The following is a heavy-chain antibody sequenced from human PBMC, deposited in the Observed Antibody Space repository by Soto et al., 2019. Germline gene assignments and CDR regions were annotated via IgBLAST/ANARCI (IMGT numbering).Heavy chain of an antibody. V-gene: IGHV5-51*01. D-gene: IGHD1-26*01. J-gene: IGHJ3*02. CDR3: ARRRDGGSYNAFDI. CDR1: GYTFSNYW. CDR2: IYPGDSDT. Sequence: PRGSLKISCKGSGYTFSNYWIDWVRQMPGKGLEWMGIIYPGDSDTRYSPSFQGQVTISVDKSITTAYLQWSSLKASDTAMYYCARRRDGGSYNAFDIWGQGTMVTVSS.